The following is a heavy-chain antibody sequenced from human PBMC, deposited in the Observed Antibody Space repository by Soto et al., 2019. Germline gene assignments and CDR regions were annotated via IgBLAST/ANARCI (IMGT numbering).Heavy chain of an antibody. CDR3: ASESRGDIVVVPAAEDPYYYYGMDV. CDR1: GFTFSSYW. D-gene: IGHD2-2*01. J-gene: IGHJ6*02. V-gene: IGHV3-7*01. Sequence: EVQLVESGGGLVQPGGSLRLSCAASGFTFSSYWMSWVRQAPGKVLEWVANIKQDGSEKYYVDSVKGRFTISRDNAKNSLYLKMNSLRAEDTAVYYCASESRGDIVVVPAAEDPYYYYGMDVWGQGTTVTVSS. CDR2: IKQDGSEK.